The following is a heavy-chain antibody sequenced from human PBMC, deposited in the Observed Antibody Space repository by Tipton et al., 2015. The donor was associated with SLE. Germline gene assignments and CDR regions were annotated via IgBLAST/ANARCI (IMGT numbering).Heavy chain of an antibody. CDR3: ARDDSWAYCGGDCGGYFDL. Sequence: TLSLTCAVYGGSFSGYYWSWIRQPPGKGLEWIGSIYYSGSTYYNPSLKSRVTISVDTSKNQFSLKLSSVTAADTAVYYCARDDSWAYCGGDCGGYFDLWGRGTLVTVSS. V-gene: IGHV4-34*01. J-gene: IGHJ2*01. D-gene: IGHD2-21*01. CDR1: GGSFSGYY. CDR2: IYYSGST.